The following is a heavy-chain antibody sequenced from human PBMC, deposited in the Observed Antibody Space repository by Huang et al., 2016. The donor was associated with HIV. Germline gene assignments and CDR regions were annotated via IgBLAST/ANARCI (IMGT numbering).Heavy chain of an antibody. CDR3: ARQGAIYYYYYGMDV. Sequence: QLQLQESGPGLVKPSETLSLTCTVSGGSISSSSYYWGWIRQPPGKGLEWIGRIYYSGSTYSNPSLKSRVTISVDTSKNQFSLKLSSVTAADTAVYYCARQGAIYYYYYGMDVWGQGTTVTVSS. D-gene: IGHD1-26*01. CDR1: GGSISSSSYY. V-gene: IGHV4-39*01. J-gene: IGHJ6*02. CDR2: IYYSGST.